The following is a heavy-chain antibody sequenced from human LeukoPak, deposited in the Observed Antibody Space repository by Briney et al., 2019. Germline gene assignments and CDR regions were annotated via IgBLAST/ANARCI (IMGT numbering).Heavy chain of an antibody. D-gene: IGHD1-26*01. CDR1: GFTFSSYG. J-gene: IGHJ4*02. Sequence: PGGALRLSCAASGFTFSSYGMHRGRQAPGKGLEGVAFLRYDGSNKSFPDSVKGRFTISRDNSKKKLYLQMNSLRAEDTAVYYCARGRGVGATALDYWGQGTLVTVSS. CDR2: LRYDGSNK. CDR3: ARGRGVGATALDY. V-gene: IGHV3-30*02.